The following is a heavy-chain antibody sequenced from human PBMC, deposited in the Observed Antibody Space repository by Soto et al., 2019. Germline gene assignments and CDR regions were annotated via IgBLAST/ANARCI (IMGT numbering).Heavy chain of an antibody. Sequence: GESLKISCNGSGYIFTSYWIGWVRQMPGKGLEWMGIIYPGDSDTRYSPSFQGQVTISADKSISTAYLQWSSLKASDTAMYYCARSAYYDFWSGFRPPDYYYYGMDVWGQGTTVTVSS. CDR2: IYPGDSDT. CDR3: ARSAYYDFWSGFRPPDYYYYGMDV. D-gene: IGHD3-3*01. V-gene: IGHV5-51*01. J-gene: IGHJ6*02. CDR1: GYIFTSYW.